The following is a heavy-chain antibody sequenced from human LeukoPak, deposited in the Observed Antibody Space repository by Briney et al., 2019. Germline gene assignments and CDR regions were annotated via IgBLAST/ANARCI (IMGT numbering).Heavy chain of an antibody. J-gene: IGHJ6*02. CDR2: ISSSSSYI. Sequence: PGGSLRLSCAASGFTFSSYSMNWVRQAPGKGLEWVSSISSSSSYIYYADSVKGRFTISRDNAKNSLYLQMNSLRAEDTAVYYCARAAYCTNGVCYGPAYYYGMDVWGQGTTVTVSS. CDR1: GFTFSSYS. CDR3: ARAAYCTNGVCYGPAYYYGMDV. D-gene: IGHD2-8*01. V-gene: IGHV3-21*04.